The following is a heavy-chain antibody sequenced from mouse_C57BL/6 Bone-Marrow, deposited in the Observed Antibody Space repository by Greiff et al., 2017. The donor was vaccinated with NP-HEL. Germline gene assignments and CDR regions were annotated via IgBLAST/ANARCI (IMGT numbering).Heavy chain of an antibody. V-gene: IGHV5-4*03. CDR2: ISDGGSYT. CDR1: GFTFSSYA. CDR3: ASDYDMGAWFAY. D-gene: IGHD2-4*01. Sequence: EVKLVESGGGLVKPGGSLKLSCAASGFTFSSYAMSWVRQTPEKRLEWVATISDGGSYTYYPDNVKGRFTISRDNAKNNLYLQMSHLKSEDTAMYYCASDYDMGAWFAYWGQGTLVTVSA. J-gene: IGHJ3*01.